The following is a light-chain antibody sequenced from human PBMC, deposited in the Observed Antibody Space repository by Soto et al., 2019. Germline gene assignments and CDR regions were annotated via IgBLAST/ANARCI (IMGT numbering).Light chain of an antibody. CDR1: SSDVGGYDH. Sequence: QSVLTQPASVSGSPGQSITISCTGTSSDVGGYDHVAWYQQYPGKAPQLMIYDVNNRPSGVSSRFSGSKSGNTASLTISGLQAGEEADYYCFSFTRSNSGVFGGGTKVTVL. CDR2: DVN. J-gene: IGLJ3*02. V-gene: IGLV2-14*03. CDR3: FSFTRSNSGV.